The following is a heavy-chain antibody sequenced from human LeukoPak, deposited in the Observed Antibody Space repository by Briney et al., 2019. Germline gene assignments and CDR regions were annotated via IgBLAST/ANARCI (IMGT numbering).Heavy chain of an antibody. Sequence: SVKVSCKASGGTFSSYAISWVRQAPGQGLEWMGGIILIFGTANYAQKFQGRVTITADESTSTAYMELSSLRSEDTAVYYCARGGAGYSGYDSDYWGQGTLVTVSS. CDR1: GGTFSSYA. CDR3: ARGGAGYSGYDSDY. D-gene: IGHD5-12*01. J-gene: IGHJ4*02. CDR2: IILIFGTA. V-gene: IGHV1-69*13.